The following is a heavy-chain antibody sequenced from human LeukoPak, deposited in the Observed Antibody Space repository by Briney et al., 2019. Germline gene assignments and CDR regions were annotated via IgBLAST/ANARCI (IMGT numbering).Heavy chain of an antibody. V-gene: IGHV3-23*01. Sequence: GGSLRLSCAASGFTVTDYAMTWIRQSPGKGLEWVSSMSDIGPNTYYADSVKGRFTISRDNSKNTLYLQMNSLRAEDTAVYYCASGPESTEYDSSGYPWGQGTLVTVSS. CDR1: GFTVTDYA. D-gene: IGHD3-22*01. J-gene: IGHJ5*02. CDR2: MSDIGPNT. CDR3: ASGPESTEYDSSGYP.